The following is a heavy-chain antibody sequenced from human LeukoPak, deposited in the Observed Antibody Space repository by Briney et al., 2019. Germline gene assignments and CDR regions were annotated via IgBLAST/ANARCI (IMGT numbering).Heavy chain of an antibody. Sequence: PSETLSLTCTVSGGSISSYYWNWIRQPPGKGLEWIGYIYYSGSTNYNPSLKSRVTISVDTSRNQFSLKLSSVTAADTAVYYCAREIPQGSGRGGLYCWSQGTLVTVSS. CDR2: IYYSGST. D-gene: IGHD3-10*01. J-gene: IGHJ4*02. CDR3: AREIPQGSGRGGLYC. CDR1: GGSISSYY. V-gene: IGHV4-59*12.